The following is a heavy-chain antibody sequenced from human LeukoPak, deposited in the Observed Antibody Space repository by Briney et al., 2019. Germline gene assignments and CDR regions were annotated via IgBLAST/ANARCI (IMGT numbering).Heavy chain of an antibody. J-gene: IGHJ4*02. V-gene: IGHV1-18*01. CDR1: VYTFTSYG. CDR3: ARVFSRRITIFGVVIANTFDY. D-gene: IGHD3-3*01. CDR2: ISAYNGNT. Sequence: GASVKVSCKASVYTFTSYGISWVRQAPGQGLERMGWISAYNGNTNYTQKLQGRVTMTTDTSTSTAYMELRSLRSDDTAVYYCARVFSRRITIFGVVIANTFDYWGQGTLVTVSS.